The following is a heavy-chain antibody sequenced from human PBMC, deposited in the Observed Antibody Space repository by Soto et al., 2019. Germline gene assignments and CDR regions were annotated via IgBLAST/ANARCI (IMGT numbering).Heavy chain of an antibody. CDR2: IIPILGIA. V-gene: IGHV1-69*02. CDR1: GGTFSSYT. CDR3: ARAPYGSGVNWFDP. D-gene: IGHD3-10*01. Sequence: QVQLVQSGAEVKKPGSSVKVSCKASGGTFSSYTISWVRQAPGQGLEWMGRIIPILGIANYAQKFQGRVTSTADKSTSTAYMELSSLRSEDTAVYYCARAPYGSGVNWFDPWGQGTLVTVSS. J-gene: IGHJ5*02.